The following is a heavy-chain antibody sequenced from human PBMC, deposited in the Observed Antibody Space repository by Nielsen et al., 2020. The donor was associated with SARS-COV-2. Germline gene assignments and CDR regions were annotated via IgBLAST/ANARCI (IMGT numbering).Heavy chain of an antibody. CDR1: GYTFTTYH. V-gene: IGHV1-46*01. CDR3: ARGPLSMIVVAREYFLDY. Sequence: ASVKVSCKASGYTFTTYHLYWVRQAPGQGLQWMGIINPSSGSTSYAQRFQGRVTMTRDTSTSTVYMELSSLRSEDTAVYYCARGPLSMIVVAREYFLDYWGQGTLVTVSS. D-gene: IGHD3-22*01. J-gene: IGHJ4*02. CDR2: INPSSGST.